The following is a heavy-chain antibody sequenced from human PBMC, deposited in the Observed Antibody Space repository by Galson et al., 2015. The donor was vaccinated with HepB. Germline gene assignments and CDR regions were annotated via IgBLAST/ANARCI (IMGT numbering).Heavy chain of an antibody. CDR2: INAYNGNT. CDR3: ARDDYGDPDAFDI. CDR1: GYTFTSYG. D-gene: IGHD4-17*01. Sequence: SVKVSCKASGYTFTSYGISWVRQAPGQGLEWMGWINAYNGNTNYAQKLQGRVTMTTDTSTSTAYMELRSLRSDDTAVYYCARDDYGDPDAFDIWGQGTMVTVSS. V-gene: IGHV1-18*01. J-gene: IGHJ3*02.